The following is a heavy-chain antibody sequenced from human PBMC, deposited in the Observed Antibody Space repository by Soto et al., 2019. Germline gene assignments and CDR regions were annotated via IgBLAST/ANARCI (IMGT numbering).Heavy chain of an antibody. D-gene: IGHD4-17*01. CDR2: TSGSGANI. CDR1: GFTFKNYA. Sequence: EVQLLESGGGLVQPGGSLRLSCAASGFTFKNYALSWVRRAPGKGLEWVSATSGSGANIYYADSVKGRFTIFRDNSENTLYLQMNSLRVEDTALYYCARGDGDYGASPFDSWGQGTLVTVSS. V-gene: IGHV3-23*01. J-gene: IGHJ4*02. CDR3: ARGDGDYGASPFDS.